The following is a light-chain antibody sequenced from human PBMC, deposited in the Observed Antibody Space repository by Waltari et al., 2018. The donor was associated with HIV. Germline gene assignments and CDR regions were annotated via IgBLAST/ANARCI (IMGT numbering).Light chain of an antibody. J-gene: IGKJ3*01. V-gene: IGKV1-39*01. CDR2: GAS. CDR3: HQTYSAPFT. Sequence: DIQMTQSPSSLSASVGERVTITCRASQSIENFLNWYQQKPGKAPKLLIYGASSLPSGVPSRFSGSGPGTDFTLTISSLQSEDFATYYCHQTYSAPFTFGPGTRVDIK. CDR1: QSIENF.